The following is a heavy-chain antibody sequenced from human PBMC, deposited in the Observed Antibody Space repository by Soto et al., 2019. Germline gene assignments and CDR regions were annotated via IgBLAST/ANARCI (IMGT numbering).Heavy chain of an antibody. V-gene: IGHV2-5*02. D-gene: IGHD6-6*01. CDR1: GFSLSTDDVG. CDR3: ARSKYSISSFDY. J-gene: IGHJ4*02. Sequence: SGPTLVNPTQTLTLTCTFSGFSLSTDDVGVGWIRQPPGKALDWLAVIYWDDDKRYSPSLKSRLTITKDTSKNQVLLTMTNMDPVDTATYFRARSKYSISSFDYWGRGALVTVSS. CDR2: IYWDDDK.